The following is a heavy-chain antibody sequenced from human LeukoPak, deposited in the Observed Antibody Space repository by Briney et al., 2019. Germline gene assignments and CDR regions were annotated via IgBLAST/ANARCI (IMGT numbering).Heavy chain of an antibody. CDR2: ISSSGGTT. CDR1: GFTSSDYY. J-gene: IGHJ6*02. CDR3: AWSNYYTVDV. D-gene: IGHD1-26*01. Sequence: PGGSLRLSCAASGFTSSDYYMTWIRQPPGKGPEWISYISSSGGTTTYVDSVKGRFTISRDNAKNSLYLQMNSLRADDTAVYYCAWSNYYTVDVWGQGTAVTVSS. V-gene: IGHV3-11*01.